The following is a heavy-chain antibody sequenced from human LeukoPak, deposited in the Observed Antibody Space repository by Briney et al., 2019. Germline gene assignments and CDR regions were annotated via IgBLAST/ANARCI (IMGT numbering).Heavy chain of an antibody. Sequence: SETLSLTCAAYGGSFMGYYWSGFGQPPGKGLEWIGEINHSGSTNYNPSLKSRVTISVDTSKNQFSLKLSSVTAADTAVYYCARGLWTPDYWGQGTLVTVSS. CDR2: INHSGST. D-gene: IGHD3-10*01. V-gene: IGHV4-34*01. CDR1: GGSFMGYY. CDR3: ARGLWTPDY. J-gene: IGHJ4*02.